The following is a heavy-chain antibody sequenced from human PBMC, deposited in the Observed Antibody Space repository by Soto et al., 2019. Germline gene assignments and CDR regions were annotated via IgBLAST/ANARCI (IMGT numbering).Heavy chain of an antibody. D-gene: IGHD3-10*02. J-gene: IGHJ6*02. Sequence: SETLSLTCAVFGGSISSSNWWSWVRQPPGKGLEWIGEIYHSGSTNYNPSLKSRVTISVDKSKNQFSLKLSSVTAADTAVYYCASVRGGYYYAMDVWGQGTTVTVSS. CDR3: ASVRGGYYYAMDV. CDR2: IYHSGST. V-gene: IGHV4-4*02. CDR1: GGSISSSNW.